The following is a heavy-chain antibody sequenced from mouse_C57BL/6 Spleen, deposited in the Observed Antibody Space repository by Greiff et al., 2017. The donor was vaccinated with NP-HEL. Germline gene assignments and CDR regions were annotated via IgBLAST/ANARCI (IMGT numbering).Heavy chain of an antibody. D-gene: IGHD2-4*01. CDR2: IYPRSGNT. V-gene: IGHV1-81*01. CDR3: ARGGDYDEGYAMDY. CDR1: GYTFTSYG. J-gene: IGHJ4*01. Sequence: QVQLQQSGAELARPGASVKLSCKASGYTFTSYGISWVKQRTGQGLEWIGEIYPRSGNTYYNEKFKGKATLTADKSSSTAYMALRSLTSEDSAVYFCARGGDYDEGYAMDYWGQGTSVTVSS.